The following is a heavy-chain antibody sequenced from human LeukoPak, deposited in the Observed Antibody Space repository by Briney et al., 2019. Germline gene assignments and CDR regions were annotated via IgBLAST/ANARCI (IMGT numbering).Heavy chain of an antibody. CDR1: GFTFNIYW. CDR2: IKEDGSEK. V-gene: IGHV3-7*01. CDR3: ARAHGDYYYYYYMDV. D-gene: IGHD4-17*01. J-gene: IGHJ6*03. Sequence: GGSLRLSCEASGFTFNIYWMSWVRQAPGQGLEWVANIKEDGSEKYYADSMEGRFSITRDNAKESVYLRINSLRAEDTAVYYCARAHGDYYYYYYMDVWGKGTTVTISS.